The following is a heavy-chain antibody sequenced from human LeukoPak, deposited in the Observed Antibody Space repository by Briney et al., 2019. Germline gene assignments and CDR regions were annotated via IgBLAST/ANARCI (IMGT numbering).Heavy chain of an antibody. Sequence: TGGSLRLSCAASGFTFTPNAMNWVRQAPGKGLEWVSGIGGDGRSHYTDSVKGRFTISRDNSKNTLYLQMNSLRAEDTAIYYCAKASLGHCSGAFCYHFDYWGQGTLVTVSS. V-gene: IGHV3-23*01. J-gene: IGHJ4*02. CDR1: GFTFTPNA. CDR2: IGGDGRS. D-gene: IGHD2-15*01. CDR3: AKASLGHCSGAFCYHFDY.